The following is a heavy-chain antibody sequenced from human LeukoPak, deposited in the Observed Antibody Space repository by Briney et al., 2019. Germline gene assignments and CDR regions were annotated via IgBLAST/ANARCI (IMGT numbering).Heavy chain of an antibody. Sequence: SGTLSLTCAVSGGSIISGNWWSWVRQPPGKGLEWIGEIYHSGRTNYNPSLKSRVTISVDTSKNQFSLKLSSVTAADTAVYYCARVYYYDSSGTYYFDYWGQGTLVTVSS. D-gene: IGHD3-22*01. CDR1: GGSIISGNW. CDR2: IYHSGRT. V-gene: IGHV4-4*02. J-gene: IGHJ4*02. CDR3: ARVYYYDSSGTYYFDY.